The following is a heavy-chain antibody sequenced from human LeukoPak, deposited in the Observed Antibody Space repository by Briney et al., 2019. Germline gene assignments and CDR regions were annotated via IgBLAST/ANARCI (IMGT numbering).Heavy chain of an antibody. Sequence: SETLSLTCTVSGGSISSYYWSWIRQPPGKGPEWIGYIYYSGSTNYNPSLKSRVTISVDTSKNQFSLKLSSVTAADTAVYYCARVTEVAATPAVFDYWGQGTLVTVSS. CDR2: IYYSGST. D-gene: IGHD2-15*01. J-gene: IGHJ4*02. CDR3: ARVTEVAATPAVFDY. CDR1: GGSISSYY. V-gene: IGHV4-59*01.